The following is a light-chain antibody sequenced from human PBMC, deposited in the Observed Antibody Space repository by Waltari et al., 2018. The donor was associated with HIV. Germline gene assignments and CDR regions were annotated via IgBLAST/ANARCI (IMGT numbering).Light chain of an antibody. CDR1: SSTIGTTP. CDR3: AAWDDSLNAWV. V-gene: IGLV1-44*01. Sequence: QSVLPQPPSASGTPGPRVTISCSGSSSTIGTTPVTWYQQLPGSAPKFRMYGNHVRPSGVPDRFSGSKSGTSASLAISGLRSEDEADCYCAAWDDSLNAWVFGGGTKVTVL. J-gene: IGLJ3*02. CDR2: GNH.